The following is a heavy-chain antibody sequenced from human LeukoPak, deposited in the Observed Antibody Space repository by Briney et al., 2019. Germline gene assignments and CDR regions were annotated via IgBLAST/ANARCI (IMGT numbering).Heavy chain of an antibody. Sequence: ASVKVSCTASGYTFTGYYMHWVRQAPGQGLEWMGWINPNSGGTNYAQKFQGRVTMTRDTSISTAYMELSRLRSDDTAVYYCARETGYTTGTTGRWFDPWGQGTLVTVSS. V-gene: IGHV1-2*02. D-gene: IGHD1-1*01. J-gene: IGHJ5*02. CDR3: ARETGYTTGTTGRWFDP. CDR1: GYTFTGYY. CDR2: INPNSGGT.